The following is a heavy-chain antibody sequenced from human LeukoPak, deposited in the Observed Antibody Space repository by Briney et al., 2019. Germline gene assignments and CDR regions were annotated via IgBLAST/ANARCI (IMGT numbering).Heavy chain of an antibody. CDR3: ARLYDFWSGYYHDAFDI. CDR2: ISYDGSNK. J-gene: IGHJ3*02. D-gene: IGHD3-3*01. CDR1: GFTFSSYA. Sequence: GGSLRLSCAASGFTFSSYAMHWVRQAPGKGLEWVAVISYDGSNKYYADSVKGRFTISRDNSKNTLYLQMNSLRAEDTAVCYCARLYDFWSGYYHDAFDIWGQGTMVTVSS. V-gene: IGHV3-30-3*01.